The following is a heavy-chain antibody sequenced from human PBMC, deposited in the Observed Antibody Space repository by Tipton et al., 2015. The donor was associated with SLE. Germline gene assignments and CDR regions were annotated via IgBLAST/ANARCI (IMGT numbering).Heavy chain of an antibody. J-gene: IGHJ6*02. D-gene: IGHD2-21*02. V-gene: IGHV4-59*08. Sequence: LSLTCSVSGGSISSNSWIWIRQPPGKGLDWIGYISYGGGTNYNPSLKSRVTISVDMAKNQFSLKLTSVTAADTAVYYCARGMVTWRGAIVGVDVWGQGTTVNVSS. CDR2: ISYGGGT. CDR1: GGSISSNS. CDR3: ARGMVTWRGAIVGVDV.